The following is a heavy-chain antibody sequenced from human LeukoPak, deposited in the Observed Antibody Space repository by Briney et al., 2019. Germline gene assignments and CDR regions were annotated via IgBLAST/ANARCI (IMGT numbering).Heavy chain of an antibody. CDR3: ATFRWSGYYTGGY. V-gene: IGHV3-23*01. CDR2: ISGSGGST. CDR1: GFTFSSYA. Sequence: GGSLRLSCAASGFTFSSYAMSWVRQAPGKGLEWVSAISGSGGSTYYADSVKGRFTISRDNSKNTLYLQMNSLRAEDTAVYYCATFRWSGYYTGGYWGQGTLVTVSS. J-gene: IGHJ4*02. D-gene: IGHD3-3*01.